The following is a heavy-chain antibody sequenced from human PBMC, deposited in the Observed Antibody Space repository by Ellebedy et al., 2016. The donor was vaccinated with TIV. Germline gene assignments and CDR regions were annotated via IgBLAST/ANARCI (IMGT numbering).Heavy chain of an antibody. D-gene: IGHD4-11*01. V-gene: IGHV1-69*13. Sequence: AASVKVSCKASGYTFNSYAISWVRQAPGQGLEWMGWIIPIFGTANYAQKFQGRVTITAAESTSTAYMELSSLRSEDTAVYYCSSGRTTISTWHYYGLDVWGQGTTVTVSS. CDR2: IIPIFGTA. CDR3: SSGRTTISTWHYYGLDV. CDR1: GYTFNSYA. J-gene: IGHJ6*02.